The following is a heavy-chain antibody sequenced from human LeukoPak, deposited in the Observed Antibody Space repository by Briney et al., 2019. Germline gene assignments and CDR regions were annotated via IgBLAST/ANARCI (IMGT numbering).Heavy chain of an antibody. CDR2: ISWNSGSI. CDR3: AKDTSGGWYQYNWFDP. D-gene: IGHD6-19*01. Sequence: PGGSLRLSCAASGFTFSSYGMHWVRHAPGKGLEWVSGISWNSGSIGYADSVKGRFTISRDNAKNSLYLQMNSLRAEDTALYYCAKDTSGGWYQYNWFDPWGQGTLVTVSS. CDR1: GFTFSSYG. J-gene: IGHJ5*02. V-gene: IGHV3-9*01.